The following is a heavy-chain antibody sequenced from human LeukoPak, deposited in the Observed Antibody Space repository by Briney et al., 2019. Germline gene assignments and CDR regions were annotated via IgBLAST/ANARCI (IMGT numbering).Heavy chain of an antibody. J-gene: IGHJ4*02. Sequence: SETLSLTCTVSGGSITSHYWSWIRQPPGKGLEWLGYIYCSGSTNYNPSLKSRVTMSVDTSKNQFSLKLSSVTAADTAVYYCARDGGDPYNAADYWGQGTLVTVSS. CDR3: ARDGGDPYNAADY. CDR2: IYCSGST. V-gene: IGHV4-59*11. CDR1: GGSITSHY. D-gene: IGHD5-24*01.